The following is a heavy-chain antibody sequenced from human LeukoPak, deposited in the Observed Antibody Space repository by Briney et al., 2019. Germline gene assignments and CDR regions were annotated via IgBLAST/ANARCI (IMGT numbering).Heavy chain of an antibody. CDR1: GFTFSSYS. D-gene: IGHD1-26*01. J-gene: IGHJ4*02. CDR3: ARGRVGGSYDFDY. V-gene: IGHV3-21*01. CDR2: ISSSSSYI. Sequence: PGGSLRLSCAASGFTFSSYSMNWVRQAPGKGLEWVSSISSSSSYIYYADSVKGRFTISRDNAKNSLYLQMNSLRAEDTAVYYCARGRVGGSYDFDYWGQGTLVTVSS.